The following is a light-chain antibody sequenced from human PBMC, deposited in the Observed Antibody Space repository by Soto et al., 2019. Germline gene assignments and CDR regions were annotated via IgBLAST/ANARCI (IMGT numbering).Light chain of an antibody. V-gene: IGKV1-39*01. CDR1: QMISIY. CDR2: GAS. J-gene: IGKJ4*01. CDR3: QQCYSAIT. Sequence: DILLTQSPSSLSASIGDRVTITCRASQMISIYLNWYQQKQGQAPKLLIHGASILQSGIPSRFSGSGSGTDFTLTISSLESSDFATYYCQQCYSAITFGGGTKVNIK.